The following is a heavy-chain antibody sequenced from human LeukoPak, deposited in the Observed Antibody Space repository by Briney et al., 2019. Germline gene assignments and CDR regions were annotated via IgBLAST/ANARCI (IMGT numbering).Heavy chain of an antibody. CDR1: GYTFTSYG. CDR3: ARDYPYYYDSSGYYSTRGDAFDI. CDR2: ISAYNGNT. D-gene: IGHD3-22*01. V-gene: IGHV1-18*01. Sequence: ASVKVSCTASGYTFTSYGISWVRQAPGQGLEWMGWISAYNGNTNYAQKLQGRVTMTTDTSTSTAYMELRSLRSDDTAVYYCARDYPYYYDSSGYYSTRGDAFDIWGQGTMVTVSS. J-gene: IGHJ3*02.